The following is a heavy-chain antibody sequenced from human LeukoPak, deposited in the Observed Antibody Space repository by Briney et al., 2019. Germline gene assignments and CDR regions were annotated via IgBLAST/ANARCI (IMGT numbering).Heavy chain of an antibody. V-gene: IGHV1-2*02. J-gene: IGHJ4*02. CDR2: INPNSGGT. D-gene: IGHD4/OR15-4a*01. CDR1: GYTFTGYY. CDR3: ARDLLLFGMVPIDY. Sequence: GASVKVSCKASGYTFTGYYMHWVRQAPGQGLEWMGWINPNSGGTNYAQKFQGRVTMTRGTSISTAYMELSRLRSDDTAVYYCARDLLLFGMVPIDYWGQGTLVTVSS.